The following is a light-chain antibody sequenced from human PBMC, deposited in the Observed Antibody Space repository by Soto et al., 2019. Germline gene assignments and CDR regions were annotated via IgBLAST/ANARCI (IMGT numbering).Light chain of an antibody. Sequence: QSVLTQPASVSGSPGQLITISCSGTSSDVGAYNSVSWYQQHPGKAPELMIYDVTNRPSGVSNRFSGSKSGNTASLTISGLQAEDEADYYCTSYAGSSTYAFGTGTKLTVL. V-gene: IGLV2-14*03. CDR2: DVT. CDR3: TSYAGSSTYA. J-gene: IGLJ1*01. CDR1: SSDVGAYNS.